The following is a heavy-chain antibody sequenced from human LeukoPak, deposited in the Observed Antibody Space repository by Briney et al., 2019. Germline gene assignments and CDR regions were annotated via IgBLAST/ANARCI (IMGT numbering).Heavy chain of an antibody. Sequence: PSETLSLTCTVSGGSISNYHWSWIRQPPGKGLEWIGRIFYSGSTNYNPFLESRVTISLDTPKNQLSLKLTSVTAADTAVYYCARKNAFDMWGQGTMVTVSS. CDR1: GGSISNYH. CDR2: IFYSGST. CDR3: ARKNAFDM. V-gene: IGHV4-59*01. J-gene: IGHJ3*02.